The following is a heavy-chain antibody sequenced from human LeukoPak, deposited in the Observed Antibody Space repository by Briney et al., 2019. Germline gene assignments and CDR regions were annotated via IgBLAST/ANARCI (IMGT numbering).Heavy chain of an antibody. CDR1: GGSFSGYY. CDR3: ARGRSKPVPMYYYYYYYMDV. V-gene: IGHV4-34*01. J-gene: IGHJ6*03. Sequence: SETLSLTCAVYGGSFSGYYWSWIRQPPGKGLEWIGEINHSGSTNYNPSLKSRVTISVDTSKNQFSLKLSSVTAADTAVYYCARGRSKPVPMYYYYYYYMDVWGRGTTVTVSS. CDR2: INHSGST. D-gene: IGHD2-2*01.